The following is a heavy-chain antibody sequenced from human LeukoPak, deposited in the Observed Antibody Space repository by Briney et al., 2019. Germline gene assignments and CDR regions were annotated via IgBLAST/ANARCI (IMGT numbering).Heavy chain of an antibody. J-gene: IGHJ6*03. Sequence: GGSLRLSCAASGFTFSDYAMSWVRQAPGKGLEWVAVISYDGSNKYYADSVKGRFTISRDNAKNSLYLQMNSLRAEDTAVYYCARDGVFGAAAGSYMDVWGKGTTVTISS. D-gene: IGHD6-13*01. CDR3: ARDGVFGAAAGSYMDV. CDR2: ISYDGSNK. V-gene: IGHV3-30*03. CDR1: GFTFSDYA.